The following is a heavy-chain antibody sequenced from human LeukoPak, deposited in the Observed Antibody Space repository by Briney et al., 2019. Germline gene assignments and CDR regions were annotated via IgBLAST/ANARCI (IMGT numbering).Heavy chain of an antibody. Sequence: SETLSLTCTVSGGSISGYYWSWIRQAPGKGLEWIGYVHYNGSPNYNASLKSRVTISVDASKNQFSLKLSSVTAADTAVYYCARQRHSSSWYFSRQGGWFDPWGQGTLVTVSS. CDR1: GGSISGYY. V-gene: IGHV4-59*08. J-gene: IGHJ5*02. CDR3: ARQRHSSSWYFSRQGGWFDP. CDR2: VHYNGSP. D-gene: IGHD6-13*01.